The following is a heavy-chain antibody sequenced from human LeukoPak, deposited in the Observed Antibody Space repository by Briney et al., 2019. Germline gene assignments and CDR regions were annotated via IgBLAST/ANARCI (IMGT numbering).Heavy chain of an antibody. CDR2: MNPNSGNT. CDR1: GYTFTSYD. J-gene: IGHJ5*02. CDR3: ARWSGSFNWFDP. V-gene: IGHV1-8*01. Sequence: ASVKISCKASGYTFTSYDIYWVRQATGQGLEWMGWMNPNSGNTGYAQKFQGRVTMTRNTSISTAYMELSSLRSEDTAVYYCARWSGSFNWFDPWGQGTLVTVSS. D-gene: IGHD1-26*01.